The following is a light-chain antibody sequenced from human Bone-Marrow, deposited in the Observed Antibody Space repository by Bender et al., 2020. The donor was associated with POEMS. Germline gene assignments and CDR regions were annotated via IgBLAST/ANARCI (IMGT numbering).Light chain of an antibody. V-gene: IGLV3-25*03. CDR1: VLLYQY. CDR3: QSADTSGPYVV. CDR2: KTN. J-gene: IGLJ2*01. Sequence: SSEPTQPPSVSVSPGQTARITCSGDVLLYQYIHWYQQRPGQAPVLVIYKTNERPSGISERFSGSSSGTTVTLTISGVQAEDEADYYCQSADTSGPYVVFGGGTKLTVL.